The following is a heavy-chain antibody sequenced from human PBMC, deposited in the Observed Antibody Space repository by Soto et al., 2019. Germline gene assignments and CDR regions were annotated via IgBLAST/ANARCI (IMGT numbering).Heavy chain of an antibody. CDR1: GFTFSSYS. Sequence: EVQLVESGGGLVKPGGSLRLSCAASGFTFSSYSMNWVRQAPGKGLEWVSSISSSSSYIYYADSVKGRFSISRDNAKNSLYLQLNSPRAEDTAVYYCAREGSYGYFDYWGQGTLVTVSS. J-gene: IGHJ4*02. CDR3: AREGSYGYFDY. D-gene: IGHD5-18*01. V-gene: IGHV3-21*01. CDR2: ISSSSSYI.